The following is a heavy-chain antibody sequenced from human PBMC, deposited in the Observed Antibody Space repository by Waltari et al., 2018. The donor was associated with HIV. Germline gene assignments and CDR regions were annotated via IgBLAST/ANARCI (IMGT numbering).Heavy chain of an antibody. Sequence: EVQLVESGGGLVKPGESLRLSCAASGFTFSSHYMNWVRLPPGKGLEWVPTISRTSSYIYYVDSVKGRFTISIDNNRNSLYLQMNSLGAEDTALYYCAKGSMITFGGFIDDDSYSYGLDVWGQGTTVTVSS. CDR3: AKGSMITFGGFIDDDSYSYGLDV. J-gene: IGHJ6*02. V-gene: IGHV3-21*02. CDR2: ISRTSSYI. CDR1: GFTFSSHY. D-gene: IGHD3-16*02.